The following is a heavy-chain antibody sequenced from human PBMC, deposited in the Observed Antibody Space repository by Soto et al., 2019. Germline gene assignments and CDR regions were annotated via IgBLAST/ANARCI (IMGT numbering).Heavy chain of an antibody. J-gene: IGHJ5*01. V-gene: IGHV1-69*01. CDR2: TIPIFDTP. D-gene: IGHD3-10*01. CDR3: ARDREDGSGTKYNWFDS. CDR1: GGTFGYLG. Sequence: QLVQSGAEVKKAGSSVKISCKASGGTFGYLGISWLRQAPGQGLEWMGGTIPIFDTPHYAEKFRDRVTITADATTTAYLELTSLTSADTATYYCARDREDGSGTKYNWFDSWGQGTLVTVSS.